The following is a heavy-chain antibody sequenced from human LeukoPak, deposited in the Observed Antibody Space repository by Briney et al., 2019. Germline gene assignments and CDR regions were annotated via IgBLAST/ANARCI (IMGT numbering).Heavy chain of an antibody. CDR1: GFSFGDYA. V-gene: IGHV3-9*01. CDR2: ITWNSGNI. J-gene: IGHJ4*02. CDR3: AKDQYPQLRYFDC. Sequence: GGSLRLSCAASGFSFGDYAMHWVRQAPGKGLEWVSGITWNSGNIDYADSVKGRFTISRDNAKNSLYLQMTSLRAEDTALYYCAKDQYPQLRYFDCWGQGSLVTVSS. D-gene: IGHD3-3*01.